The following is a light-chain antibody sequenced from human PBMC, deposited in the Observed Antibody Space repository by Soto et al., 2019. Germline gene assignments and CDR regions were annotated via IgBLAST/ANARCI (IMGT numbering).Light chain of an antibody. CDR2: DDG. V-gene: IGLV3-21*02. CDR3: HVWDSSSDQYV. J-gene: IGLJ1*01. Sequence: SYELAQPPSVSVAPGQTARIPCGGNNIESKSVHWYQQKPGQPPVLVVYDDGDRPSGIPERFSGSNSGNTATLTISRVEAGDEADYYCHVWDSSSDQYVFGTGTKATVL. CDR1: NIESKS.